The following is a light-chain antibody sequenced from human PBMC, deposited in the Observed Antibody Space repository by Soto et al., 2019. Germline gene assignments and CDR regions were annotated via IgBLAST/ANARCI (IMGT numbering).Light chain of an antibody. Sequence: EIVMTQAPATLSVSRGERANLSCRASQSVNSNYLSCYQQKPGQAPRLLIYGISKRATDIPDRFSGSGSGTEFTLTISSLQPEDFATYYCQQHGQWPITFGQGTRLEIK. V-gene: IGKV3D-15*01. CDR3: QQHGQWPIT. CDR1: QSVNSN. J-gene: IGKJ5*01. CDR2: GIS.